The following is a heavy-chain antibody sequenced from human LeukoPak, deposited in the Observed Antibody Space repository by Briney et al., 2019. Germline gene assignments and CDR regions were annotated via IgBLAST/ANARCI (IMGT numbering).Heavy chain of an antibody. D-gene: IGHD3-10*01. CDR3: ARAAGLVWFGELLN. CDR1: GFTFSDYW. J-gene: IGHJ4*02. V-gene: IGHV3-74*01. Sequence: GGSLRLSCAASGFTFSDYWMHWVRQAPGKGLVWVSRINSDGISTNYADSVKGRFTISRDNAKNTLYLQMNSLRAEDTAVYHCARAAGLVWFGELLNWGQGTLVTVSS. CDR2: INSDGIST.